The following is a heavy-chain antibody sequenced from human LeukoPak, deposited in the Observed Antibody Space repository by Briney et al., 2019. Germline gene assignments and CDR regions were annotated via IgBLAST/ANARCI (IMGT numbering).Heavy chain of an antibody. D-gene: IGHD3-22*01. CDR3: ARDSSGYRDY. CDR1: GGSISSYY. J-gene: IGHJ4*02. Sequence: SETLSLTCPVSGGSISSYYWSWIRQPPGKGLEWIGYIYYSGSTNYNPSLKSRVTISVDTSKNQFSLKLSSVTAADTAVYYCARDSSGYRDYWGQGTLVTVSS. V-gene: IGHV4-59*01. CDR2: IYYSGST.